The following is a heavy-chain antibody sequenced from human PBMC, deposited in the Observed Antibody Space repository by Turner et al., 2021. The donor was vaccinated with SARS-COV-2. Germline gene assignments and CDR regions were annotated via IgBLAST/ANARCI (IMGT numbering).Heavy chain of an antibody. CDR2: ISYDGSNK. D-gene: IGHD3-22*01. J-gene: IGHJ5*02. CDR1: GFTFSSYV. V-gene: IGHV3-30-3*01. Sequence: QVQLVESGGGVVQPGRSLRLSRAASGFTFSSYVMHWVRQAPGKGLEWVAVISYDGSNKYYADSVKGRFTISRDNSKNTLYLQMNSLRAEDTAVYYCARGTYYYDSSTYSGTNWFDPWGQGTLVTVSS. CDR3: ARGTYYYDSSTYSGTNWFDP.